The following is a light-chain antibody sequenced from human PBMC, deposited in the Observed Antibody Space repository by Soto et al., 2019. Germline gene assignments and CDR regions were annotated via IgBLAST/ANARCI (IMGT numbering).Light chain of an antibody. CDR1: ESIDNW. CDR2: AAS. V-gene: IGKV1-5*01. Sequence: DIQMTQSPSTLSASVGDTVTITCRASESIDNWLAWYQQKPGKAPKLLIFAASTLIRGVPSRFSGRGSGTEFTLTISSLQVDDYATFYCQQCHTDWTFGQGTKVEIK. CDR3: QQCHTDWT. J-gene: IGKJ1*01.